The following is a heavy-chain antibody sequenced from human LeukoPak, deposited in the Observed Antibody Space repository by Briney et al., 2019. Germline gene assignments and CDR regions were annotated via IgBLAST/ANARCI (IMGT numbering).Heavy chain of an antibody. V-gene: IGHV3-23*01. CDR1: GFTFSSYA. CDR3: ARDRGLGSLGYYYGMDV. CDR2: ISGSGGYT. J-gene: IGHJ6*02. Sequence: GGSLRLSCEASGFTFSSYAMTCVRQAPGRGLEWLSTISGSGGYTYYTDSVQGRFTISRDNSKNSLYLQMNSLRAEVTAVYYCARDRGLGSLGYYYGMDVWGQGTTVTVSS. D-gene: IGHD7-27*01.